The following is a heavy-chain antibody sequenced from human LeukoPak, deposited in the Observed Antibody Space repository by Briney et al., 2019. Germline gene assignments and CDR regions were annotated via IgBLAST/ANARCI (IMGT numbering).Heavy chain of an antibody. V-gene: IGHV4-39*07. D-gene: IGHD6-19*01. CDR3: ASVAGRGGDY. CDR1: GASISSSSYF. CDR2: VYYSGRT. Sequence: PSETLSLTYTVSGASISSSSYFWGWIRQSPGKGLEYIGSVYYSGRTYYNPSLKSRVTISVDTSKNQFSLKLSSVTAADTAVYYCASVAGRGGDYWGQGTLVTVSS. J-gene: IGHJ4*02.